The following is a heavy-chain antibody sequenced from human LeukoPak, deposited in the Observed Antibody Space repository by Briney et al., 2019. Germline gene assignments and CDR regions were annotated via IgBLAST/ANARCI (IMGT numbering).Heavy chain of an antibody. V-gene: IGHV1-69*05. J-gene: IGHJ4*02. D-gene: IGHD6-13*01. CDR3: ARTSGYSSSWYTGPFDY. Sequence: SVKVSCKASGATFNNYAINWVRQAPGQGLEWMGGIITIFGSSNYAQKFQGRVTMTRDTSISTAYMELSRLRSDDTAVYYCARTSGYSSSWYTGPFDYWGQGTLVTVSS. CDR1: GATFNNYA. CDR2: IITIFGSS.